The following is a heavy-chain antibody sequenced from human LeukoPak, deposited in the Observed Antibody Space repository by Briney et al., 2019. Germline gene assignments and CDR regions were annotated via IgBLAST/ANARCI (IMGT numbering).Heavy chain of an antibody. CDR3: ARGRYYHMDV. J-gene: IGHJ6*02. CDR1: GFTFSNYW. CDR2: INTDGSGT. V-gene: IGHV3-74*01. Sequence: PGGSLRLSCAASGFTFSNYWMHWVRQAPGKGLVWVSRINTDGSGTTYADSVKGRFTISRDNAKNTLYLQMNSLRAEDTAVYYCARGRYYHMDVWGQGTTVTVSS.